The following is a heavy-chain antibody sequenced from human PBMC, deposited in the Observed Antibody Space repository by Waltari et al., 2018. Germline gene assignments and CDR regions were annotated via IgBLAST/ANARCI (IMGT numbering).Heavy chain of an antibody. D-gene: IGHD6-19*01. Sequence: PGQWLEWIGIINPGGGSTRYAQKFQGRVTMTRDTSTSTVYRELSGLRSEDTAVYYCARVDSSGWQRTVDYWRQGTLVTVSS. V-gene: IGHV1-46*01. J-gene: IGHJ4*02. CDR3: ARVDSSGWQRTVDY. CDR2: INPGGGST.